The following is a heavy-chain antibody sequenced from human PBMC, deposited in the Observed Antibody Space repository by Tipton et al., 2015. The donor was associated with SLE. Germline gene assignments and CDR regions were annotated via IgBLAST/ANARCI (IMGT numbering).Heavy chain of an antibody. J-gene: IGHJ6*02. D-gene: IGHD6-19*01. CDR2: IIPIFGTA. CDR1: GGTFSSYA. CDR3: ARGAVAGPYYYYGMDV. V-gene: IGHV1-69*18. Sequence: QLVQSGPEVKKPGSSVKVSCKASGGTFSSYAISWVRQAPGQGLEWMGRIIPIFGTANYAQKFQGRVTITADESTSTAYMELSSLRSEDTAVYYCARGAVAGPYYYYGMDVWGQGTTVTVSS.